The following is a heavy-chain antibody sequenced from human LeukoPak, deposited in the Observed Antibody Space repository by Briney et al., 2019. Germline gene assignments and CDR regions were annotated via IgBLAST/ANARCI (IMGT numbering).Heavy chain of an antibody. J-gene: IGHJ4*02. CDR1: GGSLHRSF. CDR3: GRRPAVDGPIDN. V-gene: IGHV4-59*01. CDR2: IYSSGTT. Sequence: SETLSLTCVVSGGSLHRSFWTWVRQPPGMGLEWIGRIYSSGTTDYSPSLKSRLTISIDTSKNQFSLRQASVTAADTAVYYCGRRPAVDGPIDNWGQGILVAVSS. D-gene: IGHD3/OR15-3a*01.